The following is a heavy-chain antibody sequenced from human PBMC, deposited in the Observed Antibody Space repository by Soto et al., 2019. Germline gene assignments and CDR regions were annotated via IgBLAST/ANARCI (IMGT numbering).Heavy chain of an antibody. V-gene: IGHV4-59*01. Sequence: SETLSLTCAVSGFSISNYYWSWMRQSPGRGLEWIGYNHYSGGTNYNPSLKSRVTISVDTSKNQFLLKLTSVTAADTAVYYCARAPGYYYMDVWGKGTTVTVSS. CDR1: GFSISNYY. CDR2: NHYSGGT. J-gene: IGHJ6*03. CDR3: ARAPGYYYMDV.